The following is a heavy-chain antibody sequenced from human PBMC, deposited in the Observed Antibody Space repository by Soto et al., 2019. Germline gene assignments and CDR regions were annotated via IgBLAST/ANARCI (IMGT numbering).Heavy chain of an antibody. CDR2: IYYSGST. D-gene: IGHD5-18*01. CDR3: ARGEIYSYGLAWFDP. Sequence: SETLSLTCTVSGGSISSGGYYWSWIRQHPGKGLEWIGYIYYSGSTYYNPSLKSRVTISVDTSKNQFSLKLSSVTAADTAVYYCARGEIYSYGLAWFDPWGQGTLVTVSS. V-gene: IGHV4-31*03. J-gene: IGHJ5*02. CDR1: GGSISSGGYY.